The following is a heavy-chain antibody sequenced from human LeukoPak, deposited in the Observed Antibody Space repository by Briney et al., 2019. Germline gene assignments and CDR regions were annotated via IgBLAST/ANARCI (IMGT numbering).Heavy chain of an antibody. CDR2: IKQDGSEK. Sequence: GGSLRLSCAASGLPFSRYWLSWVRQAPGKGLEWVANIKQDGSEKYYVDSVKGRFTISRDNAKNSLYLQMNSLRVEDTAVYYCARGWELDPWGQGTLVTVSS. D-gene: IGHD1-26*01. CDR1: GLPFSRYW. CDR3: ARGWELDP. V-gene: IGHV3-7*05. J-gene: IGHJ5*02.